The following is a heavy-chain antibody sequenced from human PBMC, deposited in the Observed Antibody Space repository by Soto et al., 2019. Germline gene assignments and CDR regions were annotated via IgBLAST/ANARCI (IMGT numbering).Heavy chain of an antibody. CDR1: GFTFSSYG. D-gene: IGHD2-15*01. CDR3: AKGAYAVVAASYFDY. V-gene: IGHV3-30*18. CDR2: ISYDGSNK. Sequence: QVQLVESGGGVVQPGRSLRLSCAASGFTFSSYGIHWFRQAPGKGLEWVAVISYDGSNKYYADSVKGRFTISRDNSKKTLYLQMNSLRAEDTAVYYCAKGAYAVVAASYFDYWGQGTLVTVSS. J-gene: IGHJ4*02.